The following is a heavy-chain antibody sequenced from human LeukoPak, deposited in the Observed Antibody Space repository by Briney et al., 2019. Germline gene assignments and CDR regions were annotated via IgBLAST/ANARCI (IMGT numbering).Heavy chain of an antibody. V-gene: IGHV4-30-4*01. D-gene: IGHD2-2*01. CDR1: GCSISSGDYY. J-gene: IGHJ4*02. CDR2: IYYSGST. Sequence: SQTLSLTCTVSGCSISSGDYYWSWIRQPPGKGLEWIGYIYYSGSTYYNPSLKSRVTISVDTSKNQFSLKLSSVTAADTAVYYCARVAVGLYYFDYWGQGTQVTVSS. CDR3: ARVAVGLYYFDY.